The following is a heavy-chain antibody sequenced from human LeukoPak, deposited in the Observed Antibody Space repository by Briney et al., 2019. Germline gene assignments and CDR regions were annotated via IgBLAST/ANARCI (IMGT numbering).Heavy chain of an antibody. D-gene: IGHD3-10*01. Sequence: SGGSITSTSYYWGWVRQPPGKGLEWIGSISHSGSTYYNPSLKSRVTISVDKSKNQFSLELSSVTAADTAVYYCARLGITMVRSPYYYFDYWGQGTLVTVSS. J-gene: IGHJ4*02. V-gene: IGHV4-39*01. CDR3: ARLGITMVRSPYYYFDY. CDR1: GGSITSTSYY. CDR2: ISHSGST.